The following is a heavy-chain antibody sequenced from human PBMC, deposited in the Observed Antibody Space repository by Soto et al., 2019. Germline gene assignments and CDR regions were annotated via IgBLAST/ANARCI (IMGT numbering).Heavy chain of an antibody. CDR1: GGTFSSYA. CDR3: ARDLTSPTGYGAFDI. CDR2: ISAYNGNT. Sequence: RASVKVSCKASGGTFSSYAISWVRQAPGQGLEWMGWISAYNGNTNYAQKLQGRVTMTTDTSTSTAYMELRSLRSDDTAVYYCARDLTSPTGYGAFDIWGQGTMVTVSS. J-gene: IGHJ3*02. D-gene: IGHD3-9*01. V-gene: IGHV1-18*01.